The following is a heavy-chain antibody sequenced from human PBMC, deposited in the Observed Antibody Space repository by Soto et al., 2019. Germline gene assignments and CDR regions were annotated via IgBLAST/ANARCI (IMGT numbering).Heavy chain of an antibody. CDR2: ISVYNGNT. J-gene: IGHJ6*02. V-gene: IGHV1-18*01. D-gene: IGHD2-2*01. CDR1: GYSFSSFG. Sequence: QVQLVQSGAEVKKPGSSVKVSCKASGYSFSSFGITWVRQAPGQGLEWMGGISVYNGNTNYAQSLQGRVSLTTDTSTSTAYRELRSLRSDDTVIYFCARESTVPTARVGYFYYGVDVWGQGTTVTVSS. CDR3: ARESTVPTARVGYFYYGVDV.